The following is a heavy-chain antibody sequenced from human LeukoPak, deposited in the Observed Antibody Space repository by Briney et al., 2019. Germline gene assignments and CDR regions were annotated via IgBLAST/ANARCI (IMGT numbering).Heavy chain of an antibody. CDR2: ISSSGSTI. D-gene: IGHD3-16*02. CDR3: ARHHYGYVWGSYRPQYFQH. Sequence: GGSLRLSCAASGFTFSSYSMNWVRQAPGKGLEWVSYISSSGSTIYYADSVKGRFTISRDNAKNSLYLQMNSLRAEDTAVYYCARHHYGYVWGSYRPQYFQHWGQGTLVTVSS. J-gene: IGHJ1*01. CDR1: GFTFSSYS. V-gene: IGHV3-48*04.